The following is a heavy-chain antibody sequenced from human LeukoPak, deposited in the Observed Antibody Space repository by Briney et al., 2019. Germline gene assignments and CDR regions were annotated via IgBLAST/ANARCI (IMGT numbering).Heavy chain of an antibody. CDR3: ARADAPPADIVVVPAANRNWFDP. Sequence: SVKVSCKASGGTFSSYAISWVRQAPGQGLEWMGGIIPIFGTANYAQKFQGRVTITADESTSTAYMELGSLRSEDTAVYYCARADAPPADIVVVPAANRNWFDPWGQGTLVTVSS. CDR2: IIPIFGTA. J-gene: IGHJ5*02. D-gene: IGHD2-2*01. V-gene: IGHV1-69*13. CDR1: GGTFSSYA.